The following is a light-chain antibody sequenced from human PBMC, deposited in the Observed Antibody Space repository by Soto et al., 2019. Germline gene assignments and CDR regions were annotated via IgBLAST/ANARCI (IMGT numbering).Light chain of an antibody. V-gene: IGLV2-8*01. CDR1: SSDVGGYNY. Sequence: QSALTQPPSASGSPGQSVAISCTGTSSDVGGYNYVSWYQQHPGKAPKLMIYEVNKRPSGVPDRFSGSKSGNTASLTVSGLQAEDEADYYCSSHAGSNHVVFGGGTKLTVL. CDR3: SSHAGSNHVV. CDR2: EVN. J-gene: IGLJ2*01.